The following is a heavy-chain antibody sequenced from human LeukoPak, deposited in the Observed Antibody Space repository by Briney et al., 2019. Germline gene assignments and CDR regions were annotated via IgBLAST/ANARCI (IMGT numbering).Heavy chain of an antibody. CDR3: ARDCSGGSCYNNFDY. J-gene: IGHJ4*02. D-gene: IGHD2-15*01. CDR1: GYTFTSYG. CDR2: ISAYNGNT. Sequence: ASVKVSCRASGYTFTSYGISWVRQAPGQGLEWMGWISAYNGNTNYAQKLQGRVTMTTDTSTSTAYMELRSLRSDDTAVYYCARDCSGGSCYNNFDYWGQGTLVTVSS. V-gene: IGHV1-18*01.